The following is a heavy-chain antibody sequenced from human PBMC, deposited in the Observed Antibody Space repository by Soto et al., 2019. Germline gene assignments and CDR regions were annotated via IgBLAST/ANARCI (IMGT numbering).Heavy chain of an antibody. D-gene: IGHD3-9*01. Sequence: GGSLRLSCAASGFTFSSYGMHWVRQAPGKGLEWVAVIWYDGSNKYYADSVKGRFTISRDNSKNTLYLQMNSLRAEDTAVYYCARGEVGFDWLPNPAGFYGMDVWGQGTTVTVSS. CDR1: GFTFSSYG. J-gene: IGHJ6*02. CDR2: IWYDGSNK. V-gene: IGHV3-33*01. CDR3: ARGEVGFDWLPNPAGFYGMDV.